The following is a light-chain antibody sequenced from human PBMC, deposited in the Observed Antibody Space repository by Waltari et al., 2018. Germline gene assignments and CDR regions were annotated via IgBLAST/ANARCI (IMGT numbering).Light chain of an antibody. V-gene: IGLV2-11*01. CDR1: SSDVGLYDY. CDR2: DVN. Sequence: QSALTQHRSVSGSPGQSVTISCTGSSSDVGLYDYVSWYQHQPGKAPKLIIYDVNKRPSGVPSRFSGSQSGNTASLTISGLQAEDEADYYCWSFAGRYTWVFGGGTKLSVL. CDR3: WSFAGRYTWV. J-gene: IGLJ3*02.